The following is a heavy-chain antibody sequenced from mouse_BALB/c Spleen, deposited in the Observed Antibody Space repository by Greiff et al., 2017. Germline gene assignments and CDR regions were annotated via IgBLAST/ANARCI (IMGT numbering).Heavy chain of an antibody. CDR3: ARLTGDDY. CDR1: GYTFTRYW. V-gene: IGHV1-87*01. CDR2: IYPGDGDT. Sequence: QVQLKESGAELARPGASVKLSCTASGYTFTRYWMQWVKQRPGQGLEWIGAIYPGDGDTRYTQKFKGKATLTADKSSSTAYMQLSSLASEDSAVYDCARLTGDDYWGQGTTLTVAS. D-gene: IGHD4-1*01. J-gene: IGHJ2*01.